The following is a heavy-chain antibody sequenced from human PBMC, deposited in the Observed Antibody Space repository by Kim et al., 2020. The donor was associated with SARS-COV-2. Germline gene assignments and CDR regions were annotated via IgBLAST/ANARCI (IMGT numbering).Heavy chain of an antibody. D-gene: IGHD6-19*01. CDR3: AAGSGWLIDF. V-gene: IGHV3-7*01. CDR2: IKKDGSET. Sequence: GGSLRLSCAASGLTFSDYWLNWVRQAPGKGLEWVAIIKKDGSETKYVDSVKGRFTISRDNAKNSLYLQMNSLRVEDTAVYYCAAGSGWLIDFWGQGTLVSVSS. CDR1: GLTFSDYW. J-gene: IGHJ4*02.